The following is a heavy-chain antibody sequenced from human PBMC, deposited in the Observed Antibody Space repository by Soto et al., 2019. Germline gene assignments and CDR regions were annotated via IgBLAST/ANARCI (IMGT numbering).Heavy chain of an antibody. V-gene: IGHV3-7*05. J-gene: IGHJ6*02. CDR2: IKQDGSEK. CDR3: TTDNPVYYYGMDV. Sequence: GGSLRLSCAASGFTFSSYWMSWVRQAPGKGLEWVANIKQDGSEKYYVDSVKGRFTISRDDSKNTLYLQMNSLKTEDTAVYYCTTDNPVYYYGMDVWGQGTTVTVSS. CDR1: GFTFSSYW.